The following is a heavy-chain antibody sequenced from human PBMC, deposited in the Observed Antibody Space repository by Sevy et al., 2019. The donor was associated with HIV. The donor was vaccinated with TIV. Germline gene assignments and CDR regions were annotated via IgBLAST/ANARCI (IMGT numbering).Heavy chain of an antibody. CDR3: ARESGSGWYVDS. V-gene: IGHV3-33*08. D-gene: IGHD6-19*01. CDR1: GFTFSNYE. CDR2: IFSDGNYQ. J-gene: IGHJ4*02. Sequence: GGSLRLSCSTFGFTFSNYEMHWVRQAPGRGLEWVAAIFSDGNYQYYADSVKGRVTISRDNSKNTLYLQMSSLRADDTAMYYCARESGSGWYVDSWGRGTLVTVSS.